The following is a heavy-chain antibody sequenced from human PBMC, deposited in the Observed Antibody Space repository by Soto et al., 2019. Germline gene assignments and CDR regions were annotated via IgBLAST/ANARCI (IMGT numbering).Heavy chain of an antibody. V-gene: IGHV1-69*12. D-gene: IGHD6-19*01. CDR2: IIPIFGTA. Sequence: QVQLVQSGAEVKKPGSSVKVSCKASGGTFSSYAISWVRQAPGQGLEWMGGIIPIFGTANYAQKFPGRVTITADESTSTAYMELSSLRSEDTAVYYCARVFKRNSSGWYDPLDYWGQGTLVTVSS. J-gene: IGHJ4*02. CDR3: ARVFKRNSSGWYDPLDY. CDR1: GGTFSSYA.